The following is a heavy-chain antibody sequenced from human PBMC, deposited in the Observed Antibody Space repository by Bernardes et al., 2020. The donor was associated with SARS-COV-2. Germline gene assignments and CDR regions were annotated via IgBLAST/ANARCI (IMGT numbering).Heavy chain of an antibody. CDR2: ISSSSAYI. V-gene: IGHV3-21*01. CDR3: AREGPGSHFDH. Sequence: GGSLRLSRAASGFTFGDSSMNWVRQAPGKGLEWVSSISSSSAYIYYVDSMKGRFTISRDNTKNSLYLQMNSLRAEDTAVYYCAREGPGSHFDHWGQGTLVTVSS. J-gene: IGHJ4*02. CDR1: GFTFGDSS.